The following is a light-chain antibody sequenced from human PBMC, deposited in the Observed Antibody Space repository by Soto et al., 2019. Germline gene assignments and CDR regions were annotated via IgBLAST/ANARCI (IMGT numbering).Light chain of an antibody. CDR2: EVS. Sequence: QSVLTQPASVSGSPGQSITISCTGTSVDVGGYNFVSWYPHHPGKAPKLIIYEVSNRPSGVSNRFSASKSGNTASLTISGLQAEDEADYYCSSYTNSSTLVGFGGGTKLTVL. CDR3: SSYTNSSTLVG. V-gene: IGLV2-14*01. CDR1: SVDVGGYNF. J-gene: IGLJ2*01.